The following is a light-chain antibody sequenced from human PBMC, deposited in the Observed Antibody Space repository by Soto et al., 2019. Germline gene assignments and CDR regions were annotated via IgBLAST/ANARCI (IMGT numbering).Light chain of an antibody. V-gene: IGLV7-43*01. J-gene: IGLJ1*01. Sequence: QAVVTQEPSLTVSPGGTVTLTCGSSTGAVTSDFHPNWFQQKPGQAPRALIYSTSNTHSWTPARFSGSLLGGKAALTVSGVQSEDEAEYYCLLYHSGPYVFGTGTKVTVL. CDR2: STS. CDR1: TGAVTSDFH. CDR3: LLYHSGPYV.